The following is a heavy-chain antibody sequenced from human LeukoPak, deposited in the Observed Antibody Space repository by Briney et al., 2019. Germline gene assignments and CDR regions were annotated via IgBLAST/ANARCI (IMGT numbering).Heavy chain of an antibody. J-gene: IGHJ4*02. CDR3: ARDMGTTGWYTFDY. CDR1: GDSVSSKNGA. Sequence: SQTLSLTCAISGDSVSSKNGAWNWIRQSPSRGLEWLVRTYYRSKLYNDYAEFIQGRITINPDTSKNQFSLQLNSVTPEDTAVYFCARDMGTTGWYTFDYWGQGTLVTVSS. V-gene: IGHV6-1*01. CDR2: TYYRSKLYN. D-gene: IGHD6-19*01.